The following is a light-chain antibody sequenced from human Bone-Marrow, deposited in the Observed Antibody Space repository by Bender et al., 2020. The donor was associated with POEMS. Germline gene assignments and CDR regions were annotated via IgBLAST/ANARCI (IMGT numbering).Light chain of an antibody. J-gene: IGLJ2*01. V-gene: IGLV1-44*01. CDR3: CSFATGSIVV. CDR2: SSH. Sequence: QSVLTQPPSASGTPGQRVTISCSGGSSNIGAHAVNWYQHLPGTAPKLLIYSSHRRPSEVPDRFSGSRSGTSASLAISGLQSEDEADYYCCSFATGSIVVFGGGTKLTVL. CDR1: SSNIGAHA.